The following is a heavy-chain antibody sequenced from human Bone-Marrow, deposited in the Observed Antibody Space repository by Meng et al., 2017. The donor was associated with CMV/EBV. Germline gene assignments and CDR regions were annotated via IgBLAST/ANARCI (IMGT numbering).Heavy chain of an antibody. Sequence: ESLKISCTVSGGSISSSSYYWGWIRQPPGKGLEWIGSIYYSGSTYYNPSLKSRVTISVDTSKNQFSLKLSSVTAADTAVYYCARLVWEQLAHGVDVWGQGPTVTVYS. CDR2: IYYSGST. D-gene: IGHD6-13*01. J-gene: IGHJ6*01. V-gene: IGHV4-39*01. CDR3: ARLVWEQLAHGVDV. CDR1: GGSISSSSYY.